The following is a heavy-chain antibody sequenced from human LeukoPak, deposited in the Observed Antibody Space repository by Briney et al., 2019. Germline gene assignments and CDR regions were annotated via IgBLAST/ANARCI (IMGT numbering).Heavy chain of an antibody. V-gene: IGHV4-34*01. CDR3: ARGLSRSSGHNWFDP. D-gene: IGHD6-25*01. J-gene: IGHJ5*02. CDR2: INHSGST. CDR1: GGSFSGYY. Sequence: SETLSLTCAVYGGSFSGYYWSWIRQPPGKGLEWIGEINHSGSTNYNPSLKSRITISVDTSKNQFSLKLSSVTAADTAVYYCARGLSRSSGHNWFDPWGQGTLVTVSS.